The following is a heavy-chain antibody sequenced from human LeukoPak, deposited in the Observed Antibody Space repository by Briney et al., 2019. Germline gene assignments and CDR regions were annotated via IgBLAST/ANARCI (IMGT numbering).Heavy chain of an antibody. J-gene: IGHJ6*04. CDR2: ISAYDGNT. CDR3: ARDSGSAVTPYYYFGMDV. V-gene: IGHV1-18*04. D-gene: IGHD4-17*01. Sequence: ASVKVSCKASGYTFTSYGISWVRQAPGQGREWMGWISAYDGNTNYAQKLQGRVTMTTDTSTSTAYMELRSLRSDDTAVYYCARDSGSAVTPYYYFGMDVWGKGTTVTVSS. CDR1: GYTFTSYG.